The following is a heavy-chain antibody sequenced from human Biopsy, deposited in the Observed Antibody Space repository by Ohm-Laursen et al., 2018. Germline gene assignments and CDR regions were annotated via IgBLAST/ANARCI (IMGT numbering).Heavy chain of an antibody. CDR3: AKGQAPDGYNYAFDI. CDR2: ISWNSGRI. V-gene: IGHV3-9*01. CDR1: GFNFDDFA. D-gene: IGHD5-24*01. J-gene: IGHJ3*02. Sequence: RSLRLSCTASGFNFDDFAMHWVRQTPGKGLGWVSGISWNSGRIAYADSVKGRFTISRDNAKNSLYLQMNSLRAEDTALYYYAKGQAPDGYNYAFDIWGQGTMLTVSS.